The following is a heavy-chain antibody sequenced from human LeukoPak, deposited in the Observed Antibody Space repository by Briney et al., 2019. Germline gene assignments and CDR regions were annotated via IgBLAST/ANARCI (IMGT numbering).Heavy chain of an antibody. D-gene: IGHD6-13*01. V-gene: IGHV3-21*01. J-gene: IGHJ4*02. CDR2: ISSSSSHV. CDR3: AGVLEAASFDY. CDR1: GFTFSSYS. Sequence: PGGSLRLSCAASGFTFSSYSMNWVRQAPGKGLEWVSSISSSSSHVYYADSVKGRFTMSRDNAKNSLYLQMNSLRADDTAVYYCAGVLEAASFDYWGQGSPVTVSS.